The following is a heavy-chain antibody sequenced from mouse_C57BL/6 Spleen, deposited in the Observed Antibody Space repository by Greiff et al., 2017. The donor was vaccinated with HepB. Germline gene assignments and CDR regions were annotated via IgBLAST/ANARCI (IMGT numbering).Heavy chain of an antibody. D-gene: IGHD2-5*01. V-gene: IGHV1-26*01. CDR2: INPNNGGT. CDR3: AREDYSNYRDAMDY. J-gene: IGHJ4*01. CDR1: GYTFTDYY. Sequence: EVQLQQSGPELVKPGASVKISCKASGYTFTDYYMNWVKQSHGKSLEWIGDINPNNGGTSYNQKFKGKATLTVDKSSSTAYMELRSLTSEDSAVYYCAREDYSNYRDAMDYWGQGTSVTVSS.